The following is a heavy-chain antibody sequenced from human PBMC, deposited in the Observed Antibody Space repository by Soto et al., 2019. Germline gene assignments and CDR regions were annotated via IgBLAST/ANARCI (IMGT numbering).Heavy chain of an antibody. Sequence: PGGSLRLSCAASGFTFDSYAMTWVRQAPGKGLEWVSTISGSGVKTDYADSVKGRFTVSRDNSKTTVYLQMNSLRAEDTAVYYCAKGDIVVVPAAMNYWGQGTLVTVSS. J-gene: IGHJ4*02. CDR3: AKGDIVVVPAAMNY. CDR1: GFTFDSYA. D-gene: IGHD2-2*01. V-gene: IGHV3-23*01. CDR2: ISGSGVKT.